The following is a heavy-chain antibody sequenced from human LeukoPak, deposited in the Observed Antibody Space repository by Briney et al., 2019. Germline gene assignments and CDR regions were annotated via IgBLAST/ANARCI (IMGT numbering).Heavy chain of an antibody. D-gene: IGHD5-18*01. V-gene: IGHV3-30*18. Sequence: GGSLRLSCAASGFTFSSYGMHWVRQAPGKGLEWVAAISYDGSNKYYAASVKGRFTISRDNSKNTLYLQMNSLRAEDTAVYYCAKDPFSYSWSFLITAYFQHWGQGTLVTVSS. CDR3: AKDPFSYSWSFLITAYFQH. CDR2: ISYDGSNK. J-gene: IGHJ1*01. CDR1: GFTFSSYG.